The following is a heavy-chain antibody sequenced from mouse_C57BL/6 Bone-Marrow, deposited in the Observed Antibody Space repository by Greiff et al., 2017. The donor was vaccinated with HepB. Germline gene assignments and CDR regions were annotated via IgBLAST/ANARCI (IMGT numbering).Heavy chain of an antibody. D-gene: IGHD1-1*01. V-gene: IGHV5-4*01. Sequence: EVQLVESGGGLVKPGGSLKLSCAASGFTFSSYAMSWVRQTPEKRLEWVATISDGGSYTYYPDNVKGRFTISRDNAKNNLYLQMSHLKSEDTAMYYCARDGGYGSSYAVHYFDYWGQGTTLTVSS. J-gene: IGHJ2*01. CDR2: ISDGGSYT. CDR3: ARDGGYGSSYAVHYFDY. CDR1: GFTFSSYA.